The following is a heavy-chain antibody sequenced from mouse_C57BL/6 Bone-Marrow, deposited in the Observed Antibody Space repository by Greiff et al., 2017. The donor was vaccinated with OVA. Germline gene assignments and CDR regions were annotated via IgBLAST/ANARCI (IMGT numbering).Heavy chain of an antibody. J-gene: IGHJ2*01. CDR1: GYTFSDYG. Sequence: EVHLVEPGGGLVKPGGSLKLSCAASGYTFSDYGMHWVRQAPEKGLEWVAYISSGSSAINYADTVKGRFTITRDNAKNTLFLQMTSLRSEDSAMYCCAREDWDAYFDNWGQGTTLTVSS. V-gene: IGHV5-17*01. CDR2: ISSGSSAI. CDR3: AREDWDAYFDN. D-gene: IGHD4-1*01.